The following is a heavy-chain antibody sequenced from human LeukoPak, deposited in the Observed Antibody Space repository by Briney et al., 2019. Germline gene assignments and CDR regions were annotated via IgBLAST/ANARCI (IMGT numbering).Heavy chain of an antibody. V-gene: IGHV3-23*01. CDR1: GFTFSSYA. J-gene: IGHJ4*02. CDR3: AKDWAPYCGGDCYFDY. CDR2: ISGSGGST. Sequence: GGSLRLSCAASGFTFSSYAMSWVRLAPGKGLEWVSAISGSGGSTYYADSVKGRFTISRDNSKNTLYLQMNSLRAEDTAVYYCAKDWAPYCGGDCYFDYWGQGTLVTVSS. D-gene: IGHD2-21*02.